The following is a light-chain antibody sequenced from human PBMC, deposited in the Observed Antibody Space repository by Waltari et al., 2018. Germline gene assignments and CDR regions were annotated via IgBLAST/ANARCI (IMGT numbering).Light chain of an antibody. V-gene: IGLV3-25*03. Sequence: SFELTQPPSVSVSPGETARITCSGSALPPQSAYWYRQKPGQAPVVLIHKDTERPSGKPERFSGSTSGTTVTLTISGVQSEDEADYYCQSADQNGHLWIFGGGTKLTVL. CDR1: ALPPQS. J-gene: IGLJ2*01. CDR2: KDT. CDR3: QSADQNGHLWI.